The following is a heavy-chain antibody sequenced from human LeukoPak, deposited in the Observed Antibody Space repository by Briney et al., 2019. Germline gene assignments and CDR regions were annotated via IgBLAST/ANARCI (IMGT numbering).Heavy chain of an antibody. CDR2: IYYSGST. D-gene: IGHD6-13*01. Sequence: PSETLSLTCAVYGGSFSGYYWSWLRQPPGKGLEWIGSIYYSGSTYYNPSLKSRVTMSVDTSKNQFSLKLSSVTAADTAVYYCARGSSWYDYYYMDVWGKGTTVTISS. CDR3: ARGSSWYDYYYMDV. V-gene: IGHV4-34*01. CDR1: GGSFSGYY. J-gene: IGHJ6*03.